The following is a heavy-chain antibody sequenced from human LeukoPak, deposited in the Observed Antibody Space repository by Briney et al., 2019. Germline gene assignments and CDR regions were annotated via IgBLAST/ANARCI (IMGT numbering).Heavy chain of an antibody. D-gene: IGHD5-24*01. V-gene: IGHV4-31*03. CDR1: GGSISSGGYY. CDR3: ARDPGGGYNNYAFDI. Sequence: SETLSLTCTVSGGSISSGGYYWSWIRQHPGKGLEWIGYIYYSGSTYYNPSLKSRVTISVDTSKNQFSLKLSSVTAADTAVYYCARDPGGGYNNYAFDIWGQGTMVTVSS. J-gene: IGHJ3*02. CDR2: IYYSGST.